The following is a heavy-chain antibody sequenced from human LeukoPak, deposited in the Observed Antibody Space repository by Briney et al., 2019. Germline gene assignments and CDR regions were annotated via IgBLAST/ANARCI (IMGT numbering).Heavy chain of an antibody. CDR3: ARQAWYSSSSDY. J-gene: IGHJ4*02. CDR1: GITFSSYW. V-gene: IGHV3-7*01. D-gene: IGHD6-6*01. CDR2: IKQDGSEK. Sequence: GGSLRLSCAASGITFSSYWMSWVRQAPGKGLEWVANIKQDGSEKYYVDSVKGRFTISRDNAKNSLYLQMNSLRAEDTAVYYCARQAWYSSSSDYWGQGTLVTVSS.